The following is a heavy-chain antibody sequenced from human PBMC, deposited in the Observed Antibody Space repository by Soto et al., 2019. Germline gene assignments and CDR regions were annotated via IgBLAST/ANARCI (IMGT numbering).Heavy chain of an antibody. CDR2: ISSIGVAT. V-gene: IGHV3-48*03. CDR1: GFTFSIHE. D-gene: IGHD6-19*01. J-gene: IGHJ4*02. CDR3: AGEGRVGGIDY. Sequence: PGGSLRLSCAASGFTFSIHEMNWVRQAPGKGLEWVSYISSIGVATYYADSVKGRFTISRDNAKNSLYLQMNSLRAEDTAVYYCAGEGRVGGIDYWGQGTPVTVS.